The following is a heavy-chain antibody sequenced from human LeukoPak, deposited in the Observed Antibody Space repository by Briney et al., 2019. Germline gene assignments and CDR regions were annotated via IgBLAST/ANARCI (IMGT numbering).Heavy chain of an antibody. Sequence: GASVKVSCKASGYTFTSYYMHWVRQAPGQGLEWMGWINPNSGGTNYAQKFQGRVTMTRDTSISTAYMELSRLRSDDTAVYYCARFDILTGYYIAWGYWGQGTLVTVSS. CDR1: GYTFTSYY. CDR2: INPNSGGT. J-gene: IGHJ4*02. D-gene: IGHD3-9*01. CDR3: ARFDILTGYYIAWGY. V-gene: IGHV1-2*02.